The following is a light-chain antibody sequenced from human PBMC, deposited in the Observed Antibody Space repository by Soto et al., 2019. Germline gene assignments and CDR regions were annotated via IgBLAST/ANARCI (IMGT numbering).Light chain of an antibody. J-gene: IGLJ2*01. CDR1: SSDVGAYNY. CDR3: CSYAVSITFV. CDR2: DVS. Sequence: QSALTQPRSVSGSPGQSVTISCTGTSSDVGAYNYVSWYQQHPGKAPKLIIYDVSKRPSGVPDRFSASKSGNTASLTISGLQAEDEADYYCCSYAVSITFVFGGGTQLTVL. V-gene: IGLV2-11*01.